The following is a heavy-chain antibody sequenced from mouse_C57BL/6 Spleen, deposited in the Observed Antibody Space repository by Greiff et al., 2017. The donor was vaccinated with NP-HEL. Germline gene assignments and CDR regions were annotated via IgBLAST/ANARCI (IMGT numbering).Heavy chain of an antibody. CDR3: AREGAIGGAWFAY. D-gene: IGHD2-14*01. CDR2: INPSTGGT. CDR1: GYSFTGYY. J-gene: IGHJ3*01. V-gene: IGHV1-42*01. Sequence: EVQLQQSGPELVKPGASVKISCKASGYSFTGYYMNWVKQSPEKSLEWIGEINPSTGGTTYNQKFKAKATLTVDKSSSTAYMQLKSLTSEDSAVYYCAREGAIGGAWFAYWGQGTLVTVSA.